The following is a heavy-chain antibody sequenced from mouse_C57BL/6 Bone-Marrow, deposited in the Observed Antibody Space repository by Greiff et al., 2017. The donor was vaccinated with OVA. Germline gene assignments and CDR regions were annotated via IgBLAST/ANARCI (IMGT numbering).Heavy chain of an antibody. CDR3: ARRYSLGYFDV. CDR2: IHPNSGST. CDR1: GYTFTSYW. D-gene: IGHD2-14*01. Sequence: QVHVKQPGAELVKPGASVKLSCKASGYTFTSYWMHWVKQRPGQGLEWIGMIHPNSGSTNYNEKFKSKATLTVDKSSSTAYMQLSSLTSEDSAVYYCARRYSLGYFDVWGTGTTVTVSS. J-gene: IGHJ1*03. V-gene: IGHV1-64*01.